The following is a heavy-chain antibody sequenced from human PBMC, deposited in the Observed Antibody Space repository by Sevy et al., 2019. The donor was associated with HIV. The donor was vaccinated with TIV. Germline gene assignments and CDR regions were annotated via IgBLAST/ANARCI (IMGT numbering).Heavy chain of an antibody. CDR1: GFTFNRYS. V-gene: IGHV3-30-3*01. J-gene: IGHJ1*01. D-gene: IGHD1-1*01. Sequence: GGSLRLSCAASGFTFNRYSIHWVRQAPGKGLEWVATISFDATNKHYPDSVKGRFTISGDNFQNSLFLQMDSLRPEDTAVYYCALERLSSDVAEYFQNWGQGTLVTVSS. CDR3: ALERLSSDVAEYFQN. CDR2: ISFDATNK.